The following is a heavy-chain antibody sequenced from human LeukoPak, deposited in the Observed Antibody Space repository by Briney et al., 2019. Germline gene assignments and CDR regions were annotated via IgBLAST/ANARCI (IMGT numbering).Heavy chain of an antibody. CDR2: NNPNSGVT. J-gene: IGHJ6*02. V-gene: IGHV1-2*06. D-gene: IGHD6-19*01. CDR1: GYTFIGYY. Sequence: ASVKVSCKASGYTFIGYYVHWVRQAPGQGLEWMGRNNPNSGVTNYAQKFQGRVTMTRDTSISTAYMELSSLRSEDTAVYYCARDPAYSSGWHYYYYYGMDVWGQGTTVTVSS. CDR3: ARDPAYSSGWHYYYYYGMDV.